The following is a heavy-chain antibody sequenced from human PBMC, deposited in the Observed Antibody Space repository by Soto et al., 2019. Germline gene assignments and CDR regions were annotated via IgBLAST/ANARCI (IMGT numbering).Heavy chain of an antibody. D-gene: IGHD3-3*01. CDR3: ARRITIFGVVNSNGMDV. CDR2: ISSSSSTI. CDR1: GFTFSGYS. Sequence: GGSLRLSCAASGFTFSGYSMNWVRQAPGKGLEWVSYISSSSSTIYYADSVKGRFTISRDNAKNSLYLQMNSLRDEDTAVCYCARRITIFGVVNSNGMDVWGQGTTVTVSS. V-gene: IGHV3-48*02. J-gene: IGHJ6*02.